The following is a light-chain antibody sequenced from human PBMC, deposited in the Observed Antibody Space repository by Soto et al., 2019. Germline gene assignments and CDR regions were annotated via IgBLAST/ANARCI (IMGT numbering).Light chain of an antibody. V-gene: IGLV2-8*01. CDR2: EVN. J-gene: IGLJ1*01. Sequence: SLLAQPPPPSGAPWHPVTLPSTGNSSDVGGYNYVSWYQQHPGKAPKLMIYEVNKRPSGVPDRFSGSKSGNTASLTVSGLQAEDEGDYYCSSHAGSKRVFGTGTKVTVL. CDR3: SSHAGSKRV. CDR1: SSDVGGYNY.